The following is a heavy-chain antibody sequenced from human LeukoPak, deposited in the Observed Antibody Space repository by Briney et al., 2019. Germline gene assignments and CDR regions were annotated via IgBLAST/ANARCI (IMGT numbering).Heavy chain of an antibody. V-gene: IGHV4-34*01. J-gene: IGHJ4*02. Sequence: PSETLSLTCTVSGGSISSYYWSWIRQPPGKGLEWIGEINHSGSTNYNPSLKSRVTISVDTSKNQFSLKLSSVTAADTAVYYCASTYCSSTSCRTPVYWGQGTLVTVSS. CDR2: INHSGST. CDR1: GGSISSYY. D-gene: IGHD2-2*01. CDR3: ASTYCSSTSCRTPVY.